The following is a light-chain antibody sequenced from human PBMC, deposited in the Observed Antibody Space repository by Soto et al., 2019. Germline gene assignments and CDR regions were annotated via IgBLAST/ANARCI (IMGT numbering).Light chain of an antibody. Sequence: QSALTQPASVSGSPGQSITISCTGTSSDVGGYNYVSWYQQHPGKAPNLMIYEVSYRPSGVSNRFSGSKAGNTASLTISGLQAEDEADYYCSSYTSSSTQVFGTGTKVTVL. CDR2: EVS. J-gene: IGLJ1*01. V-gene: IGLV2-14*01. CDR3: SSYTSSSTQV. CDR1: SSDVGGYNY.